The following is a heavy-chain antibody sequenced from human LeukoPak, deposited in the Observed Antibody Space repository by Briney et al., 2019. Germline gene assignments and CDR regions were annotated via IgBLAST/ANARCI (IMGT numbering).Heavy chain of an antibody. CDR1: GGSISSSSYY. Sequence: SETLSLTCTVSGGSISSSSYYWGWIRQPPGKGLEWIGSIYYSGSTYYNPSLKSRVTISVDTSKNQFSLKLSSVTAADTAVYYCASQPGACSSTSCYLWFDPWGQGTLVTVSS. V-gene: IGHV4-39*01. J-gene: IGHJ5*02. D-gene: IGHD2-2*01. CDR3: ASQPGACSSTSCYLWFDP. CDR2: IYYSGST.